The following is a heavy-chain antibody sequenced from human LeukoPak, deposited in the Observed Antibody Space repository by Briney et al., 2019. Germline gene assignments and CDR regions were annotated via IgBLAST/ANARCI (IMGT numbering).Heavy chain of an antibody. CDR1: GASVGSAGYY. CDR2: INHSGST. Sequence: SETLSLTCTVSGASVGSAGYYWSWIRQPPGKGLEWIGEINHSGSTNYNPSLKSRVTISVDTSKNQFSLKLSSVTAADTAVYYCARGHGYSSGWYEPYYYGMDVWGQGTTVTVSS. D-gene: IGHD6-19*01. V-gene: IGHV4-34*01. CDR3: ARGHGYSSGWYEPYYYGMDV. J-gene: IGHJ6*02.